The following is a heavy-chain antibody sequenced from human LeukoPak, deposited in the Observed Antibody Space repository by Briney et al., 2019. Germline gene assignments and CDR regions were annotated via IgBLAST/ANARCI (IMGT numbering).Heavy chain of an antibody. CDR3: ARAPTVTTPGYFDY. V-gene: IGHV4-38-2*02. CDR2: IYHSGST. J-gene: IGHJ4*02. Sequence: SETLSLTCTVSGYSISSGYYWGWIRQPPGKGLEWIGSIYHSGSTYYNPSLKSRVTISVDTSKNQFSLELSSVTAADTAVYYCARAPTVTTPGYFDYWGQGTLVTVSS. D-gene: IGHD4-11*01. CDR1: GYSISSGYY.